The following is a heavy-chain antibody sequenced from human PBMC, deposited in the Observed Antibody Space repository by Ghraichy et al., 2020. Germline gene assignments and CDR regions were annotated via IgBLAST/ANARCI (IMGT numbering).Heavy chain of an antibody. D-gene: IGHD2-2*01. J-gene: IGHJ4*01. V-gene: IGHV1-3*01. CDR1: GYSFNTSA. CDR3: GRYCSTISVVHIDY. CDR2: IHAADGTT. Sequence: ASVKVSCKASGYSFNTSAMHWVRQAPGQRPEWMGWIHAADGTTKYSQKLQGRITITRDTSTNTAYMELSSLGSEDTAVYYCGRYCSTISVVHIDYWCHGSLVTVSS.